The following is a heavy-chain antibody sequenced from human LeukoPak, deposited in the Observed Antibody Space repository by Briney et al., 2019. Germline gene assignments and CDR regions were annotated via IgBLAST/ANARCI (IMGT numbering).Heavy chain of an antibody. V-gene: IGHV3-48*03. D-gene: IGHD3-22*01. Sequence: GSLILSCTASGFTFRSYEMIWVRQAAGKGLEWVAYINGGGSRMLFADSVKGRFTISRDDAKNSLYLQMNSLRTEDTGVYSCARESDSGGYRFDYWGQGSLVTVSS. CDR2: INGGGSRM. CDR3: ARESDSGGYRFDY. CDR1: GFTFRSYE. J-gene: IGHJ4*02.